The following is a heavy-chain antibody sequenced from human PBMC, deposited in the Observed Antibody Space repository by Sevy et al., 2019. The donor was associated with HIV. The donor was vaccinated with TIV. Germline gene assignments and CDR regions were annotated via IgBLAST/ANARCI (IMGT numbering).Heavy chain of an antibody. D-gene: IGHD3-9*01. Sequence: GGSLRLSCAASGFAFRTYSFHWVRQAPGRGLEWVGFISSNGDNAFYANSVWGRFTILSDKSMNKLYLELNNLTPDDTAVYYCARGPEWELTSFLSHWGQGTLVTVSS. J-gene: IGHJ4*02. CDR2: ISSNGDNA. V-gene: IGHV3-30-3*01. CDR1: GFAFRTYS. CDR3: ARGPEWELTSFLSH.